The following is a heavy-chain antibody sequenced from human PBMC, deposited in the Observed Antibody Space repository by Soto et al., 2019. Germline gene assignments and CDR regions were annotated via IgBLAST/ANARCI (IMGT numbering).Heavy chain of an antibody. J-gene: IGHJ6*02. CDR1: GFTFSSYS. CDR3: SISLRFLEWLPAGYYGMDV. Sequence: GGSLRLSCAASGFTFSSYSMNWVRQAPGKGLEWVSSISSSSSYIYYADSVKGRFTISRDNAKNSLYLQMNSLRAEDTAVYYCSISLRFLEWLPAGYYGMDVWGQGTTVTVSS. V-gene: IGHV3-21*01. CDR2: ISSSSSYI. D-gene: IGHD3-3*01.